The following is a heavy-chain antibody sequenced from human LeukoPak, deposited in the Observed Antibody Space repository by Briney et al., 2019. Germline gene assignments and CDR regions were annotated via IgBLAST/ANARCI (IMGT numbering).Heavy chain of an antibody. J-gene: IGHJ3*02. CDR1: GNSLRDTS. CDR2: FEPEDGGP. V-gene: IGHV1-24*01. D-gene: IGHD4-17*01. CDR3: ARGTTVTNDAFDI. Sequence: ASVKVSCKVSGNSLRDTSIHWVRQAPGQWLEWMGGFEPEDGGPIFAQTFQGRLSMTEDTSTDTAHMELSSLRSEDTAVYYCARGTTVTNDAFDIWGQGTMVTVSS.